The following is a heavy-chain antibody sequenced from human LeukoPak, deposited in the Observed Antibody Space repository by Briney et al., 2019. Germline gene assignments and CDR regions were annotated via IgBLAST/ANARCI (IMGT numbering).Heavy chain of an antibody. J-gene: IGHJ4*02. Sequence: GGSLRLSCAASGFTFSSDAMSWVRQAPGKGLEWVSAISGSGGSTYYADSVKGRFTISRDNSKNTLYLQMNSLRAEDTAVYYCAKGYGSGSSKGSIDYWGQGTLVTVSS. CDR3: AKGYGSGSSKGSIDY. D-gene: IGHD3-10*01. V-gene: IGHV3-23*01. CDR1: GFTFSSDA. CDR2: ISGSGGST.